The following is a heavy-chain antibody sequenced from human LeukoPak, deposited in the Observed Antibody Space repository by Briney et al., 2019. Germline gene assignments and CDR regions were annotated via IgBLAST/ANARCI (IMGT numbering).Heavy chain of an antibody. V-gene: IGHV4-38-2*01. Sequence: PSETLSLTCAVSGYTISSGCYWCWFRQPPGKGLEWIGCILHSGNTYYNPSLKSRVSISVDTSKNHFSLKLTSVTAADSAVYYCARQGASNSPYYYYYMHAWGKGTTVTVSS. J-gene: IGHJ6*03. D-gene: IGHD1-26*01. CDR1: GYTISSGCY. CDR3: ARQGASNSPYYYYYMHA. CDR2: ILHSGNT.